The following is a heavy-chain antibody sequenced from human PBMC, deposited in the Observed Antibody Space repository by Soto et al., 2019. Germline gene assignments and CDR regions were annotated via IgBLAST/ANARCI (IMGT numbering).Heavy chain of an antibody. D-gene: IGHD2-21*01. Sequence: PGESLKISCKDSGYSFTSYWIGWVRQMPGKGLEWMGIIYPSDSDTRYSPSFRGRFTISRDNSKNTLYLQMNSLRAEDTAVYYCAKDVIPPPIWGQGTTVTVSS. CDR3: AKDVIPPPI. J-gene: IGHJ6*02. V-gene: IGHV5-51*01. CDR1: GYSFTSYW. CDR2: IYPSDSDT.